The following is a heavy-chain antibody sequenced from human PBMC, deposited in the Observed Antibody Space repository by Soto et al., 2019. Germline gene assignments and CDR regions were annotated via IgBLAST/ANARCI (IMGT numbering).Heavy chain of an antibody. CDR3: AGGGPYGMDV. CDR1: GGSISSGGYY. Sequence: LFLTCTVSGGSISSGGYYWTWIRQHPGKGLEWIGYIYYSGITYYNPSLKSRVTISVDTSKNQFSLKLSSVTAADTAVYYCAGGGPYGMDVWLQGTTATVSS. V-gene: IGHV4-31*03. CDR2: IYYSGIT. D-gene: IGHD3-16*01. J-gene: IGHJ6*02.